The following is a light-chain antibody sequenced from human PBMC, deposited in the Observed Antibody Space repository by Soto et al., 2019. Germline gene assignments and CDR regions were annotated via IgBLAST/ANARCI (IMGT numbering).Light chain of an antibody. Sequence: AALLCMASQFVSSRSLAWYQQKPGQAPRLLIYGASNRATGIPDRFSGGGSGTDFTLTISSLEPEDFAVYYCQQRSNLPPTFGQGTRLEIK. CDR1: QFVSSRS. V-gene: IGKV3D-20*02. J-gene: IGKJ5*01. CDR2: GAS. CDR3: QQRSNLPPT.